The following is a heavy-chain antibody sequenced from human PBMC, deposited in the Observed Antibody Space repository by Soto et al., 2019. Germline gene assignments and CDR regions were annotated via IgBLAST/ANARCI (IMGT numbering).Heavy chain of an antibody. CDR2: IIPIFGTA. D-gene: IGHD3-3*01. CDR3: ARDRSFWSGRGGMDV. V-gene: IGHV1-69*13. Sequence: SVKVSCKASGGTFSSYAISWVRQAPGQGLEWMGGIIPIFGTANYAQKFQGRVTITADESTSTAYMELSSLRSEDTAVYYCARDRSFWSGRGGMDVWGQGTTVTVSS. J-gene: IGHJ6*02. CDR1: GGTFSSYA.